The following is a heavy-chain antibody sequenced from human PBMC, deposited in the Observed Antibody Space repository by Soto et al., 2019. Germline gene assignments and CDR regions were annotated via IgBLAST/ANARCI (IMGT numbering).Heavy chain of an antibody. Sequence: QEQLVESGGGVVQPGRPLRLSCAASEFTFSHYPMHWVRQAPGKGLEWVAGISFDGATKYYADSVTGGFALSRDNFTNTRYLQKYSLRTEDTAVYNCAKDQSASSNSDPTMDVWGPGNRVTVSS. J-gene: IGHJ6*02. CDR3: AKDQSASSNSDPTMDV. V-gene: IGHV3-30*09. CDR1: EFTFSHYP. D-gene: IGHD6-6*01. CDR2: ISFDGATK.